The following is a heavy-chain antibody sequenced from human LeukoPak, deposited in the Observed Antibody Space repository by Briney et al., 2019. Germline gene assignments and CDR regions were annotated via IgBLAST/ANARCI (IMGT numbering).Heavy chain of an antibody. CDR3: ARVAVTKPYYYYYYMDV. CDR2: IYYSGST. D-gene: IGHD2-21*02. CDR1: GGSISSYY. J-gene: IGHJ6*03. V-gene: IGHV4-59*01. Sequence: SETLSLTCTVSGGSISSYYWSWIRQPPGKGLEWIGYIYYSGSTNYNPSLKSRVTISVDTSKNQFSLKLSSVTAADTAVYYCARVAVTKPYYYYYYMDVWGKGTTVTISS.